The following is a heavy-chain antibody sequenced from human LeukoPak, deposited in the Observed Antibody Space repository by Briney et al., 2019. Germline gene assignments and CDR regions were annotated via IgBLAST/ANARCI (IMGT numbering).Heavy chain of an antibody. J-gene: IGHJ4*02. CDR2: INSGGGVT. D-gene: IGHD1-1*01. CDR1: GFIFSAFG. V-gene: IGHV3-23*01. CDR3: ASSMGFWNAEFTSITD. Sequence: PGGSLRLSCAASGFIFSAFGMTWVRQPPGKGLEWVSAINSGGGVTYYADSVKGRFTISRGNSENTLFLQMDSLRAEDTAVYFCASSMGFWNAEFTSITDWGQGTQVTVSS.